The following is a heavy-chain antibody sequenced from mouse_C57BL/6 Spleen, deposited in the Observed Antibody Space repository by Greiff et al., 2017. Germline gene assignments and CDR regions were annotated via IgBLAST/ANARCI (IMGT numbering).Heavy chain of an antibody. Sequence: QVQLKQSGAELVKPGASVKLSCKASGYTFTSYWMQWVKQRPGQGLEWIGEIDPSDSYTNYNQKFKGKATLTVDTSSSTAYMQLSSLTSEDSAVYYCARRNYYDYEDWYFDVWGTGTTVTVSS. D-gene: IGHD2-4*01. V-gene: IGHV1-50*01. CDR3: ARRNYYDYEDWYFDV. CDR2: IDPSDSYT. CDR1: GYTFTSYW. J-gene: IGHJ1*03.